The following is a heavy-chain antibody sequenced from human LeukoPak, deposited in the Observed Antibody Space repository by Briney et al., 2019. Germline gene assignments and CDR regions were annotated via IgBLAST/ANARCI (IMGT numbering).Heavy chain of an antibody. J-gene: IGHJ4*02. CDR2: IYSGGST. D-gene: IGHD5-18*01. CDR1: GFTFSSYS. V-gene: IGHV3-66*01. Sequence: PGGSLRLSCAASGFTFSSYSMSWVRQAPGKGLEWVSVIYSGGSTYYADSVKGRFTISRDNSKNTLYLQMNSLRAEDTAVYYCARSYSYGPEDYWGQGTLVTVSS. CDR3: ARSYSYGPEDY.